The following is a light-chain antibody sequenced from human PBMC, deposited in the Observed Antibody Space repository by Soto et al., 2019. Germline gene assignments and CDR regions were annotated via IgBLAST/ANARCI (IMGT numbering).Light chain of an antibody. V-gene: IGLV4-69*01. J-gene: IGLJ3*02. CDR3: QTWGTGMGV. Sequence: QPVLTQSPSASASLGASVKLTCTLSSGHSSYAIAWHQQQQEKGPRYLMKLNSDGRHSKGDGIPYRFSGSSSGAERYLTISSLQSEHEADYYCQTWGTGMGVFGGGTKLTVL. CDR1: SGHSSYA. CDR2: LNSDGRH.